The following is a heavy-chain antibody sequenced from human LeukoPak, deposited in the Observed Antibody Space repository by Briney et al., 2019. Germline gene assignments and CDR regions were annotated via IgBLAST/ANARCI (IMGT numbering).Heavy chain of an antibody. CDR1: GFTFSSYS. CDR2: ISSSGSTI. Sequence: GGSLRLSCAASGFTFSSYSMNWVRQAPGKGLEWVSYISSSGSTIYYADSVKGRFTISRDNAKNSLYLQMNSLRAEDTAVYYCARSIRRRPFDYWGQGTLVTVSS. CDR3: ARSIRRRPFDY. J-gene: IGHJ4*02. V-gene: IGHV3-48*04. D-gene: IGHD3-9*01.